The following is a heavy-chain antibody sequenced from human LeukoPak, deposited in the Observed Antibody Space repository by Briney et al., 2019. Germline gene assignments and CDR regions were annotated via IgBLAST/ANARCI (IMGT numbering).Heavy chain of an antibody. CDR3: ARDYYGSGSYALDY. CDR1: GFTFSSYG. J-gene: IGHJ4*02. D-gene: IGHD3-10*01. V-gene: IGHV3-33*01. CDR2: IWYDGSDK. Sequence: GGSLRLSCAASGFTFSSYGMRWVRQAPGKGLEWVAVIWYDGSDKYYADSVKGRFTISRDNSKNTLYLQMNSLRAEDTAVYYCARDYYGSGSYALDYWGQGTLVTVSS.